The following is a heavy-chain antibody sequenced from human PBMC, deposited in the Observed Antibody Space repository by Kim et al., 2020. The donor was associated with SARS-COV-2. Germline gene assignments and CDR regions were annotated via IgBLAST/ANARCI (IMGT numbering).Heavy chain of an antibody. V-gene: IGHV3-30*04. Sequence: GGSLRLSCAASGFTFSSYAMHWVRQAPGKGLEWVAVISYDGSNKYYADSVKGRFTISRDNSKNTLYLQMNSLRAEDTAVYYCARDQGCSSTSCYAPKYYYYGMDVWGQGTTVTVSS. J-gene: IGHJ6*02. CDR1: GFTFSSYA. CDR3: ARDQGCSSTSCYAPKYYYYGMDV. D-gene: IGHD2-2*01. CDR2: ISYDGSNK.